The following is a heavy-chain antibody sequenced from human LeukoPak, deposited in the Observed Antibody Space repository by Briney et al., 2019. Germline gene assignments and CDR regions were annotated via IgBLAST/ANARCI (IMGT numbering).Heavy chain of an antibody. V-gene: IGHV4-38-2*02. D-gene: IGHD1-26*01. CDR3: ARIPYSGTYFSDY. CDR1: GYSISSGYY. J-gene: IGHJ4*02. Sequence: PSETLSLTCTVSGYSISSGYYWGWIRQPPGKGLEWIGSIYHSGSTYYNPSLKSRVTISVDTSKNQFSLKVSSVTAADTAVYYCARIPYSGTYFSDYWGQGTLVTVSS. CDR2: IYHSGST.